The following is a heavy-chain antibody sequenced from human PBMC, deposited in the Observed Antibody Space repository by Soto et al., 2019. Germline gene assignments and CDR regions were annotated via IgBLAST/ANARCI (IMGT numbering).Heavy chain of an antibody. V-gene: IGHV3-21*01. D-gene: IGHD5-12*01. CDR1: GFTFSSYA. J-gene: IGHJ3*02. CDR3: ARAQGSGYPGDGSFDI. Sequence: GGSLRLSCAASGFTFSSYAMSWVRQVPGKGLEWVSSISSSSSYIYYADSVKGRFTISRDNAKNSLYLQMNSPRAEDTAVYYCARAQGSGYPGDGSFDIWGQGTMVTVSS. CDR2: ISSSSSYI.